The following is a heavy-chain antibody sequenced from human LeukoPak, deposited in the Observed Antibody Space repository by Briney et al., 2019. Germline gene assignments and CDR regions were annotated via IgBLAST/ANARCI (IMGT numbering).Heavy chain of an antibody. CDR1: GGSITNNNW. CDR3: ARSSEGRYYYDSSGFSYYYYYMDV. D-gene: IGHD3-22*01. Sequence: SGTLSLTCAVSGGSITNNNWWTWVRQPPGKGLEWIGYIYYSGSTYYNPSLRSRVTISVDTSKNQFSLKLSSVTAADTAVYYCARSSEGRYYYDSSGFSYYYYYMDVWGKGTTVTISS. J-gene: IGHJ6*03. CDR2: IYYSGST. V-gene: IGHV4-4*02.